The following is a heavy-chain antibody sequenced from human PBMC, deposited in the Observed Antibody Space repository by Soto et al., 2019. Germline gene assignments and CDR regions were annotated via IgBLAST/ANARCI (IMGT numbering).Heavy chain of an antibody. CDR1: GFSFSTYG. D-gene: IGHD1-26*01. CDR2: ISNDGSNK. J-gene: IGHJ4*02. Sequence: QVHLVESGGGVVQPGRSLSLSCAASGFSFSTYGMHWVRQAPGKGLEWVAVISNDGSNKYYADSVKGRFTISRDNSNNPLYLQMNGMTAEDTAVYFFAKRFGNYWAFDYWGQGTLVTVDS. CDR3: AKRFGNYWAFDY. V-gene: IGHV3-30*18.